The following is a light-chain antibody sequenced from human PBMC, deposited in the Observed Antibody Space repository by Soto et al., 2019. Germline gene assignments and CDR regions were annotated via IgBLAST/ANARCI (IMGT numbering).Light chain of an antibody. CDR1: SSDLGRY. CDR2: EVT. V-gene: IGLV2-8*01. CDR3: SSNAGSNTLRV. J-gene: IGLJ3*02. Sequence: QSALTQPPSASGSPGQSVTISCTGTSSDLGRYVSCYQQHPGKAPKLIIYEVTQRPSGVPDRFSGSKSGNTASLTVSRLQTEDEADYYCSSNAGSNTLRVFGGGTKLTVL.